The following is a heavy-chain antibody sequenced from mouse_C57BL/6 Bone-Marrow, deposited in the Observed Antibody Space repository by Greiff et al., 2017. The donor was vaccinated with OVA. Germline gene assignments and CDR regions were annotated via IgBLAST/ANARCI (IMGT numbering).Heavy chain of an antibody. CDR3: ARGIYYDYEGFAY. Sequence: VQLQESGPELVKPGASVKLSCKASGYTFTSYDINWVKQRPGQGLEWIGWIYPRDGSTKYNEKFKGKATLTVDTSSSTAYMQLSSLTSEDSAVYYCARGIYYDYEGFAYWGQGTLVTVSA. J-gene: IGHJ3*01. CDR2: IYPRDGST. CDR1: GYTFTSYD. V-gene: IGHV1-85*01. D-gene: IGHD2-4*01.